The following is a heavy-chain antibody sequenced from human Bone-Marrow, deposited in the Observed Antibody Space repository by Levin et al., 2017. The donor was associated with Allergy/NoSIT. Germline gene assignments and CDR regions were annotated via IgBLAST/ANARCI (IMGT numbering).Heavy chain of an antibody. CDR1: GGPISGGSYQ. Sequence: PSETLSLTCAVSGGPISGGSYQWTWIRQSPGKRLEWIGYSYYSGKTNYNPSLQSRVAISVDTSKSQFSLILRSVTAADTALYYCARFRLGAAATLFDSWGQGTLVTVSS. J-gene: IGHJ4*02. CDR2: SYYSGKT. D-gene: IGHD6-13*01. V-gene: IGHV4-61*01. CDR3: ARFRLGAAATLFDS.